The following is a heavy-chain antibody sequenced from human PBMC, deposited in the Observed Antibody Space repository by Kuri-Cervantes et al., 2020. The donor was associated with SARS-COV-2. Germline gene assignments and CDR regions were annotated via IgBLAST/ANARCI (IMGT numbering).Heavy chain of an antibody. CDR3: ARSDLRVVIPLFDY. D-gene: IGHD4-23*01. J-gene: IGHJ4*02. CDR1: GGSFSGYY. CDR2: INHSGST. Sequence: SQTLSLTCAVYGGSFSGYYWSWIRQPPGKGLEWVGEINHSGSTNYNPSLKSRVTISVDTSKNQFSLKLSSVTAADTAVYYCARSDLRVVIPLFDYWGQGTLVTVSS. V-gene: IGHV4-34*01.